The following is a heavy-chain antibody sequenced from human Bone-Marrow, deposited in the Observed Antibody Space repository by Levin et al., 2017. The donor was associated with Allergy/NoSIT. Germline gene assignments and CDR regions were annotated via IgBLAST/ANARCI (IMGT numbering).Heavy chain of an antibody. V-gene: IGHV3-23*01. D-gene: IGHD2-2*02. CDR2: ISGSGGST. CDR1: GFTFSSYA. Sequence: LSLTCAASGFTFSSYAMSWVRQAPGKGLEWVSAISGSGGSTYYADSVKGRFTISRDNSKNTLYLQMNSLRAEDTAVYYCAKDGVLDCSSTSCYNYFDYWGQGTLVTVSS. CDR3: AKDGVLDCSSTSCYNYFDY. J-gene: IGHJ4*02.